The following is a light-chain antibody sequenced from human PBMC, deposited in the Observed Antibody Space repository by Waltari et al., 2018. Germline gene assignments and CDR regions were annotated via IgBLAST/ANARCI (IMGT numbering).Light chain of an antibody. CDR1: NSNIGSKP. Sequence: QSVLTQPPSASGTPGQTVTISCSGSNSNIGSKPVSWYQQLPGSAPKLLIHSNDRRPSGVPDRFSGSKSGTSASLAITGLQSEDEADYHCAAWDVRLNAVVFGGGTKLTVL. J-gene: IGLJ2*01. V-gene: IGLV1-44*01. CDR2: SND. CDR3: AAWDVRLNAVV.